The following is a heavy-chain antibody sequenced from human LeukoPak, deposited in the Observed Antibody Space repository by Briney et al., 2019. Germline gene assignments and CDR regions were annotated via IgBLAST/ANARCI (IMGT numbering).Heavy chain of an antibody. J-gene: IGHJ4*02. CDR1: GGSFSGYY. CDR2: INHSGST. V-gene: IGHV4-34*01. Sequence: PSETLSLTCAVYGGSFSGYYWSWIRQPPGKGLEWIGEINHSGSTNYNPSLKSRVTISVDTSKNQFSLKLSSVTAADTAVYYCARGIKFGVVIITDSFDYWGQGTLVTVSS. D-gene: IGHD3-3*01. CDR3: ARGIKFGVVIITDSFDY.